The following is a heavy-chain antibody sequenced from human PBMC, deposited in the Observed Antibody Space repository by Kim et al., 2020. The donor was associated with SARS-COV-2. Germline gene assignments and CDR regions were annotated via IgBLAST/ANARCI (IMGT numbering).Heavy chain of an antibody. CDR1: GFTVSSNY. J-gene: IGHJ6*02. CDR3: ASTRDGYNYYYGMDV. CDR2: IYSGGST. V-gene: IGHV3-53*04. Sequence: GGSLRLSCAASGFTVSSNYMSWVRQAPGKGLEWVSVIYSGGSTYYADSVKGRFTISRHNSKNTLYLQMNSLRAEDTAVYYCASTRDGYNYYYGMDVWGQGTTVTVSS.